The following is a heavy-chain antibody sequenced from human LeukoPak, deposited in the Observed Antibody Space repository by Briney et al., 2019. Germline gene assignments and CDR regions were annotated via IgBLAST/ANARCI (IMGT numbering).Heavy chain of an antibody. V-gene: IGHV4-59*01. CDR2: IYYSGST. J-gene: IGHJ3*02. Sequence: SETLSLTCTVSGGSISSYYWSWIRHPPGKGLEWIGYIYYSGSTNYNPSLKSRVTISVDTSKNQFSLKLSSVTAADTAVYYCARVNARRDAFDIWGQGTMVTVPS. CDR1: GGSISSYY. D-gene: IGHD2-2*01. CDR3: ARVNARRDAFDI.